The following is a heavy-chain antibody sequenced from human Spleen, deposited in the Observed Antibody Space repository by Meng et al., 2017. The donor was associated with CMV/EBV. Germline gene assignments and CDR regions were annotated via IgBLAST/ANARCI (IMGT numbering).Heavy chain of an antibody. CDR1: GGSVSNSSYY. D-gene: IGHD2-15*01. CDR2: IYYSGST. V-gene: IGHV4-61*01. J-gene: IGHJ4*02. CDR3: ASFVVVVTAHRLFDH. Sequence: SETLSLTCTVSGGSVSNSSYYWSWIRQPPGKGLEWIGYIYYSGSTTYNPSLKSRVTISVDTSKNQFSLKLSSVTAADTAVYYCASFVVVVTAHRLFDHCGQGALVTVSS.